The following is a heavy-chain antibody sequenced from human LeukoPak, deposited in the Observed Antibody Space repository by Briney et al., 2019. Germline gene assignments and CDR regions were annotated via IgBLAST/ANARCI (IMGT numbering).Heavy chain of an antibody. V-gene: IGHV4-4*07. CDR2: IYTSGST. J-gene: IGHJ4*02. D-gene: IGHD3-22*01. CDR1: GGSISSYY. CDR3: ARERVGGYYDSSGYYPYYFDY. Sequence: NPSETLSLTCTVSGGSISSYYWSWIRQPAGKGLEWIGRIYTSGSTNYNPSLKSRVTMSVDTSKNQFSLKLSSVTAADTAVYYCARERVGGYYDSSGYYPYYFDYWGQGTLVTVSS.